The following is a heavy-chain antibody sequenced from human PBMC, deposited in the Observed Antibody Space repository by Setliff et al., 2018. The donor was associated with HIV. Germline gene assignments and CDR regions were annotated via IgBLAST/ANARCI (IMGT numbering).Heavy chain of an antibody. CDR2: IIPIFGTA. Sequence: SVKVSCKASGYTFTSYYMHWVRQAPGQGLEWMGRIIPIFGTANYAQKFQGRVTITADKSTSTAYMELSSLRSEDTAVYYCARDYPRLGYSYGPNYFDYWGQGTLVTVS. CDR3: ARDYPRLGYSYGPNYFDY. D-gene: IGHD5-18*01. CDR1: GYTFTSYY. J-gene: IGHJ4*02. V-gene: IGHV1-69*06.